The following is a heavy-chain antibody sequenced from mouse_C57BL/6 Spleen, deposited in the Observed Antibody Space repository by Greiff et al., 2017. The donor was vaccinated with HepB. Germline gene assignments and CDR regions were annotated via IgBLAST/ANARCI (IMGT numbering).Heavy chain of an antibody. CDR2: INPSNGGT. CDR3: ARRDGSSPAWFAY. Sequence: QVQLKQPGTELVKPGASVKLSRKASGYTFTSYWMHWVKQRPGQGLEWIGNINPSNGGTNYNEKFKSKATLTVDKSSSTAYMQRSSLTSEDSAVYYCARRDGSSPAWFAYWGQGTLVTVSA. CDR1: GYTFTSYW. J-gene: IGHJ3*01. V-gene: IGHV1-53*01. D-gene: IGHD1-1*01.